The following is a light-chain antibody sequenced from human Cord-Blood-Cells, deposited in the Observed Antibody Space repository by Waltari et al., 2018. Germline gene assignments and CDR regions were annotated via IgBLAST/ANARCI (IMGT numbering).Light chain of an antibody. Sequence: EIVMTQSPATLSVSPGERATLSCRASQSVSSNLAWYQQKPGQAPRLLIYGASTRATGIPARFSGSGSGTEFTLTISSLQSEDFAVYYCQQYKNLPRTFGQGP. J-gene: IGKJ1*01. CDR1: QSVSSN. CDR2: GAS. V-gene: IGKV3-15*01. CDR3: QQYKNLPRT.